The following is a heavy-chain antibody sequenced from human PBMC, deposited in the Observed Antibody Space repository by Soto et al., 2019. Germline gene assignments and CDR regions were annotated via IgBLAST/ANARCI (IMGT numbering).Heavy chain of an antibody. J-gene: IGHJ1*01. CDR3: ARGGGAYSY. D-gene: IGHD5-18*01. V-gene: IGHV1-69*02. Sequence: QVQLVQSGAEVKEPGSSVNVSCKASGGTFSSYTTSWVRQAPGQGLEWMGRIIPIFGVADYAQKFQGRLTITADKSTSTAYMELSSLKSEDTAVYYCARGGGAYSYWGQGTLVTVS. CDR1: GGTFSSYT. CDR2: IIPIFGVA.